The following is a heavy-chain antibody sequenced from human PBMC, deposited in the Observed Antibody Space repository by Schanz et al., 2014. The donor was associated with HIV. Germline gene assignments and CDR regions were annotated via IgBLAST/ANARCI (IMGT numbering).Heavy chain of an antibody. Sequence: EVQLAESGGALVQPGGSLRLSCAVSGLTFRNYWMAWVRQAPGKGLEWVANINGDETEKYYVDSVRGRFTISRDNAKNSLHLQINSLRDADMAVYYCTTDQFGAYSVPWGQGALVTVSS. CDR1: GLTFRNYW. CDR2: INGDETEK. V-gene: IGHV3-7*01. D-gene: IGHD2-21*01. CDR3: TTDQFGAYSVP. J-gene: IGHJ5*02.